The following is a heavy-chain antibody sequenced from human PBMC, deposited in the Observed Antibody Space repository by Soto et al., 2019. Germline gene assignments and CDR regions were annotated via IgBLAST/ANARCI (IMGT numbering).Heavy chain of an antibody. CDR3: ATDYGELDY. CDR2: INHSGST. Sequence: SETLSLTCAVYGGSFSGNYWSWIRQPPGKGLEWIGEINHSGSTNYNPSLKSRVTISVDTSKNQFSLKLSSVTAADTAVYYCATDYGELDYWGQGTLVTVSS. J-gene: IGHJ4*02. D-gene: IGHD4-17*01. CDR1: GGSFSGNY. V-gene: IGHV4-34*01.